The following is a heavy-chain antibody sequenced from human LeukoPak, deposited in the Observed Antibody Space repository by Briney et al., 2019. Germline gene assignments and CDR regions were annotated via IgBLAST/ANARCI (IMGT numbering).Heavy chain of an antibody. V-gene: IGHV3-53*01. CDR2: IYSGGST. CDR3: ARGPGDYFDF. CDR1: GFTVRSNY. D-gene: IGHD1-14*01. J-gene: IGHJ4*02. Sequence: GGSLRLSCAASGFTVRSNYMSWVRQAPGKGLEWASVIYSGGSTYYADSVKGRFTISRDNSKNTLFLQMNGLRAEDTAVYYCARGPGDYFDFWGQGTLVTVSS.